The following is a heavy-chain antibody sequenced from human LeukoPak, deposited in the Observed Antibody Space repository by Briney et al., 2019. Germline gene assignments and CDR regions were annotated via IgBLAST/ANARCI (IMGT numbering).Heavy chain of an antibody. Sequence: GGSLRLSCAASGFTFSSYAMSWVRQPPGKGLEWVSAINGGGGTTYYAESVKGRFSISRDNSKNMLYLQMNSLRVEDTAIFYCAALGGRGLFGHYFEYWGQGTLVTVSS. CDR3: AALGGRGLFGHYFEY. D-gene: IGHD3-10*02. CDR2: INGGGGTT. V-gene: IGHV3-23*01. J-gene: IGHJ4*02. CDR1: GFTFSSYA.